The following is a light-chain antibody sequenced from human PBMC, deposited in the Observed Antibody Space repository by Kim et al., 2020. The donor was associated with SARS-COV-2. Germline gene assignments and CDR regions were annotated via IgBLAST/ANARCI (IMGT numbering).Light chain of an antibody. CDR3: QQYHNVPIT. CDR1: QDITKS. J-gene: IGKJ3*01. V-gene: IGKV1-33*01. CDR2: AAS. Sequence: ASVRDRVTITSQASQDITKSLVWYQQKPVKAPKLLIYAASSLETGFLSRFSCSGSGTDFTFTISSLQPEDVATYYCQQYHNVPITFGPGTKVDIK.